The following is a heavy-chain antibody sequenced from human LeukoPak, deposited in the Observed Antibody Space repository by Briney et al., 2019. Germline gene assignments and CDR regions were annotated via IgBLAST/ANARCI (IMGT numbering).Heavy chain of an antibody. D-gene: IGHD3-16*02. CDR1: GGSISSSNW. V-gene: IGHV4-4*02. J-gene: IGHJ3*01. CDR3: ARVGGIYDYVWGSYRHDAFDV. Sequence: PSGTLSLTCAVSGGSISSSNWWSWVRQPPGKGLEWIGEIYHSGSTNYNPSLKSRATISVDKSKNQFSLKLSSVTAADTAVYYCARVGGIYDYVWGSYRHDAFDVWGQGTMVTVSS. CDR2: IYHSGST.